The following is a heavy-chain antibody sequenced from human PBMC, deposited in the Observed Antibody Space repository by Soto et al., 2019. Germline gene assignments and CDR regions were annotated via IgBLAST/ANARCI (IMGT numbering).Heavy chain of an antibody. CDR3: AKDLPGTSRDGYIGRYYYGMDF. J-gene: IGHJ6*02. D-gene: IGHD5-12*01. CDR1: GFTFSSYG. V-gene: IGHV3-30*18. CDR2: ILYDGSNK. Sequence: PGGSLRLSCAASGFTFSSYGMHWVRQAPGKGLEWVAVILYDGSNKYYADSVKCRFTISRDNSKNTLYLQMNSLRAEDTAVYYCAKDLPGTSRDGYIGRYYYGMDFWGQGTTVTVSS.